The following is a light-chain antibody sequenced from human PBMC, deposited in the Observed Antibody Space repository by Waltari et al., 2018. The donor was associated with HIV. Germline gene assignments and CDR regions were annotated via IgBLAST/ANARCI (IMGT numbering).Light chain of an antibody. V-gene: IGKV1-5*03. J-gene: IGKJ1*01. CDR1: QSISNW. CDR3: QQYYLYPWT. CDR2: KAS. Sequence: DIQMTQSISTLSASIGDRATITCRASQSISNWLAWYQQKPGKAPKLLIYKASTLEGGVPSRFSGSGSGTEFTLTINSLQPDDFATYFCQQYYLYPWTFGQGAKVEI.